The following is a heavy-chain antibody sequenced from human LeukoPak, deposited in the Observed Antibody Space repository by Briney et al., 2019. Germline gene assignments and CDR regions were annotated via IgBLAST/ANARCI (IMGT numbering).Heavy chain of an antibody. D-gene: IGHD2-2*01. CDR3: ARDDFQLLIQTYYMDV. CDR1: GFTFSSYS. CDR2: ISSSSSYI. Sequence: KPGGSLRLSCAASGFTFSSYSMNWVRQAPGKGLEWVSSISSSSSYIYYADSVKGRFTISRDNAKNSLYLQMNSLRAEDTAVYYCARDDFQLLIQTYYMDVWGKGTTVTVSS. V-gene: IGHV3-21*01. J-gene: IGHJ6*03.